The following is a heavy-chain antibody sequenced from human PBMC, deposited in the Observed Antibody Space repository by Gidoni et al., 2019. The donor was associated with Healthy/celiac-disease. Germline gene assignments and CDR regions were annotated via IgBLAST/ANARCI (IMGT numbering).Heavy chain of an antibody. D-gene: IGHD3-10*01. CDR3: AKDPTGVIRPSMFDP. CDR2: ISGRGGST. V-gene: IGHV3-23*01. CDR1: GFTFSSYA. Sequence: EVQLLESGGGLVQPGGSLRLSCAASGFTFSSYAMSWVRQAPGKGLEWVSAISGRGGSTYYADSVKGRFTISRDNSKNTLYLQMNSLRAEDTAVYYCAKDPTGVIRPSMFDPWGQGTLVTVSS. J-gene: IGHJ5*02.